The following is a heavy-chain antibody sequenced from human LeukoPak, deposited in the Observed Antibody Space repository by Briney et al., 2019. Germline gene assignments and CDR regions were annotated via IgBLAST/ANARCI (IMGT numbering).Heavy chain of an antibody. D-gene: IGHD4-23*01. V-gene: IGHV3-48*04. Sequence: GGSLRLSCAASGFTFSTYAMNWVRQAPGKGLEWISYISSSSTTIYYADSVKGRFTISRDNANNSLYLEMNGLRAEDTAVYYCARHVSGRWELFFDSWGQGALVTVSS. J-gene: IGHJ4*02. CDR2: ISSSSTTI. CDR1: GFTFSTYA. CDR3: ARHVSGRWELFFDS.